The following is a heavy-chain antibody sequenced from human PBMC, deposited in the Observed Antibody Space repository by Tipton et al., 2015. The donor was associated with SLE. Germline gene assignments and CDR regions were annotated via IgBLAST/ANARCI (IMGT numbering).Heavy chain of an antibody. V-gene: IGHV4-59*01. J-gene: IGHJ4*02. CDR3: ARGRGYFDY. Sequence: TLSLTCSVSNGSIGSDYWTWIRQPPGKGLEWIGYKYYSGGTNSNPSLRSRVTISIDMSKNQFSLTLSSVTAADTAVYYCARGRGYFDYWGQGTLVTVSS. CDR1: NGSIGSDY. CDR2: KYYSGGT.